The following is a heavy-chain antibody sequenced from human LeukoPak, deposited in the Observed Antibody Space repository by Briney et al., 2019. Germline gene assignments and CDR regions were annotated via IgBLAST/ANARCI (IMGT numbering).Heavy chain of an antibody. D-gene: IGHD2-15*01. CDR1: GGSMSRYY. J-gene: IGHJ5*02. V-gene: IGHV4-4*09. Sequence: SETLSLTCTVSGGSMSRYYWTWIRQPPGKGLEWIGYFYITGYTYYNPSLKSRVTISVDTSKNQFSLKLSSVTAADTAVYYCARLSGGYLDPWGQGTLVTVSS. CDR3: ARLSGGYLDP. CDR2: FYITGYT.